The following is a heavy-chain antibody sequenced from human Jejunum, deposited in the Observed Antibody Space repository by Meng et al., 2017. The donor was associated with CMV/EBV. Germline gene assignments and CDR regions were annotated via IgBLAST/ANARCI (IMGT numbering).Heavy chain of an antibody. J-gene: IGHJ2*01. CDR3: ARGTQYYDSSGYYNWYFDL. CDR2: IYSGGDT. V-gene: IGHV3-66*02. Sequence: TVSSNYMSWARQAPGKGLEWVSVIYSGGDTYYADSMKGRFTISRDNSKNTLYLQMNSLRAEDTAVYYCARGTQYYDSSGYYNWYFDLWGRGTLVTVSS. D-gene: IGHD3-22*01. CDR1: TVSSNY.